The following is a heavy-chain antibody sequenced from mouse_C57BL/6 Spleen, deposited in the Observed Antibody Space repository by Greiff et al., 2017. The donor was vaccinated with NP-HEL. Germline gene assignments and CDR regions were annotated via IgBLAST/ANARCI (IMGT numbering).Heavy chain of an antibody. CDR1: GSAFGGYW. V-gene: IGHV1-80*01. CDR2: IYPGDGDT. Sequence: VQLRHSGAGLLKPGASVKISCKASGSAFGGYWMNWVRQRPGKGLGGIGQIYPGDGDTNYNGKFKGKATLTADKSSSTAYMQLSSLTSEDSAVYFCARGDPDYWGQGTTLTVSS. J-gene: IGHJ2*01. CDR3: ARGDPDY.